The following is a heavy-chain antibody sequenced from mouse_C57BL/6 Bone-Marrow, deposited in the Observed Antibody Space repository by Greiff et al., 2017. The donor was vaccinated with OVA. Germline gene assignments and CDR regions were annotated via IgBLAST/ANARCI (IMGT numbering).Heavy chain of an antibody. J-gene: IGHJ2*01. V-gene: IGHV3-8*01. D-gene: IGHD2-5*01. CDR3: ERYSNYEGYFDD. CDR2: ISYSGST. CDR1: GYSITSDY. Sequence: DVQLVESGPGLAKPSQTLSLTCSVTGYSITSDYWNWIRKFPGNKLEYMGYISYSGSTYYNPSLKSRISITRDTSKNQYYLQLNSVTNEDTATYYCERYSNYEGYFDDWGKGTTLTVSS.